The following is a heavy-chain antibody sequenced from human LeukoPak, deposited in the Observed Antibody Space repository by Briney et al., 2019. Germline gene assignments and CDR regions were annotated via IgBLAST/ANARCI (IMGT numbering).Heavy chain of an antibody. CDR2: ISGSGGST. CDR3: AKDPVSSWYSTHYMDV. V-gene: IGHV3-23*01. J-gene: IGHJ6*03. Sequence: PGGSLRLSCAASGFTFSSYAMSGVRQAPGKGLEWVSAISGSGGSTYYADSVKGRFTISRDNSKNTLYLQMNSLRAEDTAVYYCAKDPVSSWYSTHYMDVWGKGTTVTISS. D-gene: IGHD6-13*01. CDR1: GFTFSSYA.